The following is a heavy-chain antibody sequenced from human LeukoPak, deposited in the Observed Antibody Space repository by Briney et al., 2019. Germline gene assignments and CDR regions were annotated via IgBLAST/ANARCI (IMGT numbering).Heavy chain of an antibody. Sequence: SETLSLTCIVSGGSISSYYWSWIRQPAGKGLEWIGRIYTSGSTNYNPSLKSRVTMSVDTSKNQFSLKLSSVTAADTAVYYCARERHGSWPYHFVFWGQGTLVTVSS. J-gene: IGHJ4*02. CDR1: GGSISSYY. D-gene: IGHD6-13*01. V-gene: IGHV4-4*07. CDR2: IYTSGST. CDR3: ARERHGSWPYHFVF.